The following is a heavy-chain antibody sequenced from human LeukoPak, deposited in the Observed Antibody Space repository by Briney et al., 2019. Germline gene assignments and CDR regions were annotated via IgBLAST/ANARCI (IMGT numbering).Heavy chain of an antibody. J-gene: IGHJ6*02. CDR1: GFTFSSYW. CDR3: ARGRYDFWSGPYGMDV. V-gene: IGHV3-7*01. CDR2: IKQDGSEK. D-gene: IGHD3-3*01. Sequence: GGSLRLSCAASGFTFSSYWMSWVRQAPGKGLEWVANIKQDGSEKYYVDSVKGRFTISRDNAKNSLYLQMNSLRAEDTAVYYCARGRYDFWSGPYGMDVWGQGTTVTVSS.